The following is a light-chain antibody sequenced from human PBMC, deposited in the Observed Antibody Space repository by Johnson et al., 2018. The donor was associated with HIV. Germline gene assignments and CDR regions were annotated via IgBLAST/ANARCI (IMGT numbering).Light chain of an antibody. CDR2: GND. V-gene: IGLV1-51*02. J-gene: IGLJ1*01. Sequence: QSVLTQPPSVSAAPGQKVTISCSGSSSNIGNNYVSWYQQLPGTAPKLLIYGNDKRPSGIPDRFSGSKYGTSATLGITGLQTGDEADYYCGTWDSSLSDYVFGAGTKVTVL. CDR3: GTWDSSLSDYV. CDR1: SSNIGNNY.